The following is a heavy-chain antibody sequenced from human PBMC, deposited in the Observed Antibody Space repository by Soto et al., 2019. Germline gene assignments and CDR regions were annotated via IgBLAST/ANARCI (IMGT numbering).Heavy chain of an antibody. D-gene: IGHD6-6*01. V-gene: IGHV1-69*08. CDR2: IIPILGIA. Sequence: QVQLVQSGAEVKKPGSSVKVSCKASGGTFSSYTISWVRQAPGQGLEWMGRIIPILGIANYAQKFQGRVTITADKSTSTAYMGLSSLRSEDTAVYYCAREKGGRIAARPVGWFDPWGQGTLVTVSS. CDR3: AREKGGRIAARPVGWFDP. J-gene: IGHJ5*02. CDR1: GGTFSSYT.